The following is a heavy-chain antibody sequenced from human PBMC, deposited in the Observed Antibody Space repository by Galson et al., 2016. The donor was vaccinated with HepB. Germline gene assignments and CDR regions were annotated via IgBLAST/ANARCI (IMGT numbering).Heavy chain of an antibody. J-gene: IGHJ5*02. CDR1: DEPFSGYF. D-gene: IGHD2-2*01. V-gene: IGHV4-34*01. CDR3: ARAPVPAARGYNYFDP. Sequence: SETLSLTCGVYDEPFSGYFWSWIRQPPGEGLEWIGEINHRGSTNYNPSLKSRLIISVDTSKKQFSLKVSSVTAADTAVYYCARAPVPAARGYNYFDPWGQGTLVTVSS. CDR2: INHRGST.